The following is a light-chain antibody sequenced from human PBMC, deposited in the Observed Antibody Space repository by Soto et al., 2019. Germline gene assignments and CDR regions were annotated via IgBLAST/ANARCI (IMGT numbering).Light chain of an antibody. CDR3: QQYNSYSWT. CDR2: DAS. J-gene: IGKJ1*01. Sequence: DIQMTQSPSTLSASVGYRVTITCRASQSISSWLAWYQQKPGKAPKLLIYDASSLESGVPSRFSGSGSGTEFTLTISSLQPDDFATYYCQQYNSYSWTVGQGTKVDIK. V-gene: IGKV1-5*01. CDR1: QSISSW.